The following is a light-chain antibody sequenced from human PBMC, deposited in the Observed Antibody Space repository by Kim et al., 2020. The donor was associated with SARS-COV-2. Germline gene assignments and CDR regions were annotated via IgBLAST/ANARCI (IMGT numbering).Light chain of an antibody. Sequence: VSPVERAPLSCRASQSFSTNLAWFQQKPGQAPRLLIYCASTRATGIPARFSGSGSGTEFTLTISSLQSEDFAVYYCQQYNNWPLTFAGWTKVDIK. CDR2: CAS. V-gene: IGKV3-15*01. CDR3: QQYNNWPLT. J-gene: IGKJ4*01. CDR1: QSFSTN.